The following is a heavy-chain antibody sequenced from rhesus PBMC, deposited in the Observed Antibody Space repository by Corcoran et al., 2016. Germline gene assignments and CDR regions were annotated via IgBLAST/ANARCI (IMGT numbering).Heavy chain of an antibody. CDR1: GGSISDDYY. D-gene: IGHD3-9*01. V-gene: IGHV4S7*01. CDR2: ISGSSGST. CDR3: ARASYEDDYGYYYTDFDY. J-gene: IGHJ4*01. Sequence: QVQLQESGPGLVKPSETLSLTCAVSGGSISDDYYWSWIRQPPGKGLEWIGYISGSSGSTYNNPSLKSRVTISTDTSKNQFALKLSSVTAADTAVYYCARASYEDDYGYYYTDFDYWGQGVLVTVSS.